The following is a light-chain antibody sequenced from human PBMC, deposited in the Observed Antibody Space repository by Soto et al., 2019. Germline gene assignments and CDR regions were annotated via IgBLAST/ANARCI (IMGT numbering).Light chain of an antibody. CDR1: QSVRSSY. J-gene: IGKJ5*01. CDR2: GAY. Sequence: EIVGTQSEGKRSLARREGDTLTCRVSQSVRSSYLAGYQQKPGQPPRLLICGAYSRATGIPDRFSVRGSGAVFTLIISRPEAEDFAVFFYEPYHTVPVTVAEGTRLEIK. V-gene: IGKV3-20*01. CDR3: EPYHTVPVT.